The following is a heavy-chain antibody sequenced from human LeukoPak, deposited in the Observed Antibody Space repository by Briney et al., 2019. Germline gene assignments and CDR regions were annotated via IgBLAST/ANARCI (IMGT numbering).Heavy chain of an antibody. Sequence: GGSLRLSCAASGFTFSSYAMSRVRQAPGKGLEWVSAISGSGGSTYYADSVKGRFTISRDNSKNTLYLQMNSLRAEDTAVYYCAKFGSEWELPRDYWGQGTLVTVSS. J-gene: IGHJ4*02. CDR3: AKFGSEWELPRDY. CDR2: ISGSGGST. V-gene: IGHV3-23*01. D-gene: IGHD1-26*01. CDR1: GFTFSSYA.